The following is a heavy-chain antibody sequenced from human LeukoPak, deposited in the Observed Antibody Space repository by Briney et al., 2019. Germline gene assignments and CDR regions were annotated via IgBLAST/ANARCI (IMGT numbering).Heavy chain of an antibody. Sequence: GGSLRLSCAVSGFTFSTYSMNWVRQAPGQGLEWVSYISSSSSTIYYADSVKGRFTISRDNAKNSLYLEMKSLRGEDTALYYCARGRGATPGLFAPWGQGTLVTVSS. V-gene: IGHV3-48*04. CDR2: ISSSSSTI. CDR1: GFTFSTYS. J-gene: IGHJ5*02. D-gene: IGHD2-2*01. CDR3: ARGRGATPGLFAP.